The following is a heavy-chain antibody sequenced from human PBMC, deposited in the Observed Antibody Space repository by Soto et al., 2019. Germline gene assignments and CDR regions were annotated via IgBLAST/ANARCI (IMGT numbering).Heavy chain of an antibody. J-gene: IGHJ6*03. Sequence: GGSLRLSCAASGLTFSSYWMHWVRKAPGKGLVWVSRINSDGSSTYYADSVKGRFTISRDNSKNTLYLQMNSLRADDTGVYYCAKELELRYMDGWGKGTTVTVSS. D-gene: IGHD1-7*01. CDR2: INSDGSST. V-gene: IGHV3-74*01. CDR3: AKELELRYMDG. CDR1: GLTFSSYW.